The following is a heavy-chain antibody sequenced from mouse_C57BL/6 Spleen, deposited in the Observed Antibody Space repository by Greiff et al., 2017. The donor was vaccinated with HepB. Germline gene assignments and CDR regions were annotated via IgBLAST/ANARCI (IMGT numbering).Heavy chain of an antibody. D-gene: IGHD4-1*01. CDR2: IHPNSGST. CDR1: GYTFTSYW. V-gene: IGHV1-64*01. J-gene: IGHJ4*01. Sequence: VQLQQPGAELVKPGASVKLSCKASGYTFTSYWMHWVKQRPGQGLEWIGMIHPNSGSTNYNEKFKSKATLTVDKSSSTAYMQLSSLTSEDSAVYYCARWDTSGAMDYWGQGTSVTVSS. CDR3: ARWDTSGAMDY.